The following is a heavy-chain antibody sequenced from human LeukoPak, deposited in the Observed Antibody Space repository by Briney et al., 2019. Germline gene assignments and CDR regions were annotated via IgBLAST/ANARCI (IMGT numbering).Heavy chain of an antibody. CDR3: ARSSFPYYFDY. V-gene: IGHV3-21*01. CDR2: ISSSSSYI. Sequence: GGSLRLSCAASGFTFDDYTMHWVRQAPGKGLEWVSSISSSSSYIYYADSVKGRFTISRDNAKNTLYLQMNSVRAEDTAVYYCARSSFPYYFDYWGQGTLVTVSS. D-gene: IGHD3-16*01. CDR1: GFTFDDYT. J-gene: IGHJ4*02.